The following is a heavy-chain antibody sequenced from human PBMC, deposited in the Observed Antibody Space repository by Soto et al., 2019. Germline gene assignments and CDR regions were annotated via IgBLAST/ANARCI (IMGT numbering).Heavy chain of an antibody. J-gene: IGHJ6*02. Sequence: QVQLVQSGAEVKKPGSSVKVSCKASGGPFNNYTINWMRQAPGQGLGWMGGIIPIFGKEHYAQKFQGRVTFSADESTYTAYMELSLLTAEDTAVYYCAKPRAPYYATDVWGQGTTVIVSS. CDR1: GGPFNNYT. CDR3: AKPRAPYYATDV. CDR2: IIPIFGKE. V-gene: IGHV1-69*12.